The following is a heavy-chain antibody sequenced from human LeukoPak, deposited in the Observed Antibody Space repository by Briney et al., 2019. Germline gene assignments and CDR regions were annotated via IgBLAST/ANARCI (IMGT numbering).Heavy chain of an antibody. J-gene: IGHJ4*02. CDR1: GGSISSISYY. V-gene: IGHV4-39*01. CDR2: FHYSGST. CDR3: AEAYCSSPGCYRPYYFDD. D-gene: IGHD2-2*02. Sequence: SETLSLTCTVSGGSISSISYYWGWIRQPPGKGLEWIGSFHYSGSTYYNPSLKSRVTISVDTSKNQFSLKVRSVTAADTAVYYCAEAYCSSPGCYRPYYFDDWGQGTLVTVSS.